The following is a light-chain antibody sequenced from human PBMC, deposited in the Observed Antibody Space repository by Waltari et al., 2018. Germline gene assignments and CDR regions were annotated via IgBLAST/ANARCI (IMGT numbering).Light chain of an antibody. CDR1: SSNIGGNS. CDR3: AAWDDSLNGWV. CDR2: SDN. Sequence: QSLLTQPPSASGTPGQRVTISCSGSSSNIGGNSVNWYQQVPGTAPKVLIFSDNQRPSGVPGRISGSKSGTSASLAISGLQSEDETDYYCAAWDDSLNGWVFGGGTRLTVL. J-gene: IGLJ3*02. V-gene: IGLV1-44*01.